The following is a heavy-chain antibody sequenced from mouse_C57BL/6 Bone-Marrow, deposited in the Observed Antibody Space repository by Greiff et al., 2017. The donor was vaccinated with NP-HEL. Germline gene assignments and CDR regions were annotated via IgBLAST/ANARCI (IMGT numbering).Heavy chain of an antibody. CDR3: ARGDWDY. J-gene: IGHJ2*01. CDR1: GYTFTSYW. Sequence: QVQLQQPGAELVMPGASVKLSCKASGYTFTSYWMHWVKQRPGQGLEWIGEIDPSDSYTNYNQKFKGKSTLTVDKSSSTAYMQLGSLTSEYSAVYYCARGDWDYWGQGTTLTVSS. V-gene: IGHV1-69*01. D-gene: IGHD4-1*01. CDR2: IDPSDSYT.